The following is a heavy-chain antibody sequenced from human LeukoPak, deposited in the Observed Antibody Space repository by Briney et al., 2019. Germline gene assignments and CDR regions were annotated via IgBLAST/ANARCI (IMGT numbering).Heavy chain of an antibody. CDR2: IYYSGST. D-gene: IGHD3-10*01. CDR1: GGSISSGSYY. Sequence: SETLSLTCTVSGGSISSGSYYWSWIRQPAGKGLEWIGYIYYSGSTNYNPSLKSRVTISVDTSKNQFSLKLSSVTAADTAVYYCARAPITMVRGVIIPHFDYWGQGTLVTVSS. J-gene: IGHJ4*02. V-gene: IGHV4-61*10. CDR3: ARAPITMVRGVIIPHFDY.